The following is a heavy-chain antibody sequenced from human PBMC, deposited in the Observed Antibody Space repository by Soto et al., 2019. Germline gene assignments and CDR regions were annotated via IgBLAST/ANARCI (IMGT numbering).Heavy chain of an antibody. J-gene: IGHJ4*02. D-gene: IGHD3-22*01. Sequence: EVQLVESGGGLVQPGGSLRLSCAASGFTFSSYWMSWVRQAPGKGLEWVANIKQDGSEKYYVDSVKGRFTISRDNAKNSLYLQMNSLRAEDTAVYYCAADYYDSSGYYYDFDYWGQGTLVTVSS. CDR3: AADYYDSSGYYYDFDY. CDR1: GFTFSSYW. CDR2: IKQDGSEK. V-gene: IGHV3-7*05.